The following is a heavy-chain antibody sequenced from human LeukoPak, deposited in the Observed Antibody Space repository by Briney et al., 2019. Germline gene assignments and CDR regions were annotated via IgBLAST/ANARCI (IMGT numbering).Heavy chain of an antibody. CDR2: IFGRGGST. D-gene: IGHD6-19*01. CDR1: GFTFSSYA. CDR3: AKTTTGYSSGRFPGWPVDY. Sequence: QAGGSLRLSCAASGFTFSSYAMYWVRQAPGKGLEWVSGIFGRGGSTHYADSVKGRFTISRDNSKNTVYLQMNSLRAEDTAVYYCAKTTTGYSSGRFPGWPVDYWGQGTLVTVSS. V-gene: IGHV3-23*01. J-gene: IGHJ4*02.